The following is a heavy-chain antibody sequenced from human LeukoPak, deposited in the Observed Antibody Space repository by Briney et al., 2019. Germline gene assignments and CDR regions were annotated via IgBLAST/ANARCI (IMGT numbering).Heavy chain of an antibody. J-gene: IGHJ4*02. Sequence: ASVKVSCKASGYTFTCYYMHWVRQAPGQGLEWMGWINPNSGGTNYAQKFQGRVTVTRGTSISTAYMELSRLRSDDTAVYYCARVRQWLETDFDYWGQGTLVTVSS. CDR1: GYTFTCYY. CDR3: ARVRQWLETDFDY. D-gene: IGHD6-19*01. V-gene: IGHV1-2*02. CDR2: INPNSGGT.